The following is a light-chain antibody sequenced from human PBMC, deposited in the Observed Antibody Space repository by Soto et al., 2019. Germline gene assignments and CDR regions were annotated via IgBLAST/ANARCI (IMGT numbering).Light chain of an antibody. V-gene: IGKV1-39*01. CDR1: QSILNY. CDR3: QQKYRTTPT. Sequence: EIQRTQSPSSMSASVGDRVTITCRAGQSILNYLSWYQLKPGKAPRLLMYGAASLQSGVPSRFSGSGSGTDGTLTISGLINEDCATYDCQQKYRTTPTFGGGTKVDIK. CDR2: GAA. J-gene: IGKJ4*01.